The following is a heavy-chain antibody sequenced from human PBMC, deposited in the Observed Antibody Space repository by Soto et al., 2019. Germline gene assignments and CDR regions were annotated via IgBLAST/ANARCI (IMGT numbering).Heavy chain of an antibody. J-gene: IGHJ4*02. Sequence: PSETLSLTCTVSGGSINSGAYYWSWIRQDSGKGLEWIGYIYYSVSTYNNPSLQSRSIISIDTSQNQFSLKLNSVTAADTAVYYCARTVMATITFDSWGQRALGT. CDR2: IYYSVST. D-gene: IGHD5-12*01. V-gene: IGHV4-31*03. CDR1: GGSINSGAYY. CDR3: ARTVMATITFDS.